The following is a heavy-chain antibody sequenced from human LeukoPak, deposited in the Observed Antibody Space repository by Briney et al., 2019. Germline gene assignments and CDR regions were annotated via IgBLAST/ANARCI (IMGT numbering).Heavy chain of an antibody. J-gene: IGHJ4*02. Sequence: HPGGSLGLSYAASGFTFSSFGMHWVRQAPGKGLEWVTFIRYDGSNKYYADSVKGRFTISRDISKNMLYLQMNSLRPEDTAVYYCAREGYFDYWGQGTLVTVSS. CDR3: AREGYFDY. V-gene: IGHV3-30*02. CDR1: GFTFSSFG. CDR2: IRYDGSNK.